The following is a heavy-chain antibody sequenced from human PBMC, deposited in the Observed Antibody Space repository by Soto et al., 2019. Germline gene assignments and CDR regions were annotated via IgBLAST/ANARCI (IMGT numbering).Heavy chain of an antibody. CDR2: ISYDGSNK. CDR1: GFTFSSYG. V-gene: IGHV3-30*18. CDR3: AKVPRFGKYYYYMDV. Sequence: QVQLVESGGGVVQPGRSLRLSCAASGFTFSSYGMHWVRQAPGKGLEWVAVISYDGSNKYYADSVKGRFTISRDNSKNTLYLQMNSLRAEDTAVYYCAKVPRFGKYYYYMDVWGKGTTVTVSS. D-gene: IGHD3-16*01. J-gene: IGHJ6*03.